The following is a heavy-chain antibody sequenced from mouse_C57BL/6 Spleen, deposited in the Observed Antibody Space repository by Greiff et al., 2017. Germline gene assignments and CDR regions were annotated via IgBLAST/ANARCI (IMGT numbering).Heavy chain of an antibody. Sequence: VQLQQPGTELVKPGASVKLSCKASGYTFTSYWMHWVKQRPGQGLEWIGNINPSNGSTNYNEKFKSKATLTVDKSSSTAYMQLSSLTSEDSAVYYCARCRRDGSGPYYFDYWGQGTTLTVSS. CDR1: GYTFTSYW. J-gene: IGHJ2*01. D-gene: IGHD3-2*02. CDR3: ARCRRDGSGPYYFDY. CDR2: INPSNGST. V-gene: IGHV1-53*01.